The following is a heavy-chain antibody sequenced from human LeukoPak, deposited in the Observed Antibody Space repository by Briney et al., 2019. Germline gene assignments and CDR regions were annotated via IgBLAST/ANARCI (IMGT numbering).Heavy chain of an antibody. CDR1: GDSVSSNSAV. D-gene: IGHD6-25*01. V-gene: IGHV6-1*01. J-gene: IGHJ5*02. CDR2: TYYRSKWHN. Sequence: SQTLSLTCAISGDSVSSNSAVWNWIRQSPSRGLEWLGRTYYRSKWHNEYAESVKSRISINSDTSKNQFSLQLNSVTPEDTAEYYCARAAGWFDPWGQGTLVTVSS. CDR3: ARAAGWFDP.